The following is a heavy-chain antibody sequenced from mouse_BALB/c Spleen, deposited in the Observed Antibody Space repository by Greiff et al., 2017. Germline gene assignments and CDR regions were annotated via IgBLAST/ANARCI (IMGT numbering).Heavy chain of an antibody. V-gene: IGHV5-6-3*01. CDR3: AREVYYYGSSPWFDY. CDR2: INSNGGST. J-gene: IGHJ3*01. Sequence: EVQLVESGGGLVQPGGSLKLSCAASGFTFSSYGMSWVRQTPDKRLELVATINSNGGSTYYPDSVKGRFTISRDNAKNTLYLQMSSLKSEDTAMYYCAREVYYYGSSPWFDYWGQGTLVTVSA. CDR1: GFTFSSYG. D-gene: IGHD1-1*01.